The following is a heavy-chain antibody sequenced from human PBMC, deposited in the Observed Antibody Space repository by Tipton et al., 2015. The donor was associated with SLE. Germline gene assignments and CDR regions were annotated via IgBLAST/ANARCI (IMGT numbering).Heavy chain of an antibody. V-gene: IGHV4-4*08. CDR1: DGSISSYY. CDR2: IYTSGRT. J-gene: IGHJ2*01. Sequence: LRLSCTVSDGSISSYYWSWIRQPPGKGLEWIGYIYTSGRTNYNPSLKSRVTISVDTSKNQFSLKLSSVTAADTAVYYCARDRRLIAAPSFWWYVALRGRGTLVTVSS. CDR3: ARDRRLIAAPSFWWYVAL. D-gene: IGHD6-13*01.